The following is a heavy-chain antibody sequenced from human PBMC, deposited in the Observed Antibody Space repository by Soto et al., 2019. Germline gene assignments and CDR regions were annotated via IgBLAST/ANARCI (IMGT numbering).Heavy chain of an antibody. CDR2: MNPNSGNT. V-gene: IGHV1-8*01. J-gene: IGHJ6*02. Sequence: ASVKVSCKASGYTFTSYDINWVRQATGQGLEWMGWMNPNSGNTGYAQKFQGRVTMTRNTSISTAYMELSSLRSEDTAVYYCARGVRGYSYGAQLGLMAVWGQGTTVTVSS. CDR1: GYTFTSYD. CDR3: ARGVRGYSYGAQLGLMAV. D-gene: IGHD5-18*01.